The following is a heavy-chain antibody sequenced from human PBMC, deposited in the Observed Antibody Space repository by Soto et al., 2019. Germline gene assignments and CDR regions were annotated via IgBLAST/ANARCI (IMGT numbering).Heavy chain of an antibody. CDR1: GRSFASYA. J-gene: IGHJ6*02. Sequence: QVFLVQSGADVKKPGSSVKVSCEASGRSFASYAISWVRQAPGQGFEWMGGFIPQFRTSKYAQKFQGRLTVTADKSASTAYMELSSLRSEDPAVYYCVRVVVPGFCSYYGMDVWGQGTTVIVAS. D-gene: IGHD2-15*01. CDR2: FIPQFRTS. CDR3: VRVVVPGFCSYYGMDV. V-gene: IGHV1-69*06.